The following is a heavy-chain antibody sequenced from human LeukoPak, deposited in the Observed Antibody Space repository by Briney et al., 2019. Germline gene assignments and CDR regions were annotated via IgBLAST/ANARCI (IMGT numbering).Heavy chain of an antibody. CDR1: GGSFSGYY. CDR3: ATIGYCSGGSCYPPHFDY. Sequence: SETLSLTCAVYGGSFSGYYWSWIRQPPGKGLEWIGEINHSGSTNYNPSLKSRVTISVDTSKNQFSLKLSSVTAADTAVYYCATIGYCSGGSCYPPHFDYWGQGTLVTVSS. V-gene: IGHV4-34*01. J-gene: IGHJ4*02. CDR2: INHSGST. D-gene: IGHD2-15*01.